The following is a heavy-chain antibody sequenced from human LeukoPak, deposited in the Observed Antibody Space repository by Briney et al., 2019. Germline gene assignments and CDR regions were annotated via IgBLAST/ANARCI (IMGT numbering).Heavy chain of an antibody. D-gene: IGHD6-13*01. CDR2: ISWNSGSI. V-gene: IGHV3-9*01. CDR3: ARSSWYAAFDY. Sequence: GGSLRLSCAASGFTFDDYAMHWVRQAPGKGLEWVSGISWNSGSIGYADSVKGRFTISRDNAKNSLYLQMNSLRAEDTALYYCARSSWYAAFDYWGQGTLVTVSS. CDR1: GFTFDDYA. J-gene: IGHJ4*02.